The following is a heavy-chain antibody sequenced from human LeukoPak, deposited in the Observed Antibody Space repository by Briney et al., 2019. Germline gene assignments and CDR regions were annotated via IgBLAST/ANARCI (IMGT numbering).Heavy chain of an antibody. Sequence: PGESLNISCKASGYRFTNNWITWVRQMPGKGLEWMGRIDPGDSYVNDGPSFRGHVTISADMSIATAYLQWSSLKASDTAIYYCARSYFHGSANYGMDVWGQGTPVTVSS. CDR1: GYRFTNNW. CDR2: IDPGDSYV. J-gene: IGHJ6*02. CDR3: ARSYFHGSANYGMDV. V-gene: IGHV5-10-1*01. D-gene: IGHD3-10*01.